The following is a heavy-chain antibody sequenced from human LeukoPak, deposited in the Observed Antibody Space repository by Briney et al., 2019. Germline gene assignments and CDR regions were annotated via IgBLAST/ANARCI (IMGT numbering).Heavy chain of an antibody. CDR1: GYTFTSYD. CDR3: ARDRDVLRYFDWLSTITALDY. CDR2: MNPNSGNT. Sequence: ASVKVSCKASGYTFTSYDINWVRQATGQGLEWMGWMNPNSGNTGYAQKFQGRVTMTRDMSTSTVYMELSSLRSEDTAVYYCARDRDVLRYFDWLSTITALDYWGQGTLVTVSS. D-gene: IGHD3-9*01. J-gene: IGHJ4*02. V-gene: IGHV1-8*01.